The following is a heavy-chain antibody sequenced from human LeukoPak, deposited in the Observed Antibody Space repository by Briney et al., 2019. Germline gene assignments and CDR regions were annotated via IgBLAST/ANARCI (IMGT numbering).Heavy chain of an antibody. CDR2: INQSGST. CDR1: GGSFSGYY. V-gene: IGHV4-34*01. CDR3: ARESYYDSSGYSHDAFDI. J-gene: IGHJ3*02. Sequence: SETLSLTCAVYGGSFSGYYWSWIRQPPGKGLEWIGEINQSGSTNYNPSLKSRVTISVDTSKNQFSLKLSSVTAADTAVYYCARESYYDSSGYSHDAFDIWGQGTMVTVSS. D-gene: IGHD3-22*01.